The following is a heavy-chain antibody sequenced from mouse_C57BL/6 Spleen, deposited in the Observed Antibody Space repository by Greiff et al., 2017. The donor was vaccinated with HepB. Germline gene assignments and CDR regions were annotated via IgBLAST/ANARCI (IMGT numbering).Heavy chain of an antibody. D-gene: IGHD2-12*01. CDR3: ARSHSDYAMDY. Sequence: QVQLQQPGAELVRPGSSVKLSCKASGYTFTSYWMHWVKQRPIQGLEWIGNIDPSDSETHYNQKFKDKATLTVDKSSSTAYMQLSSLTSEDSAVYYCARSHSDYAMDYWGQGTSVTVSS. CDR2: IDPSDSET. V-gene: IGHV1-52*01. CDR1: GYTFTSYW. J-gene: IGHJ4*01.